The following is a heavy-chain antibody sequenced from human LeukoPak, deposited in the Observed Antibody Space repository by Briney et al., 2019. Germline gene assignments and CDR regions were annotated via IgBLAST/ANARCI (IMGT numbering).Heavy chain of an antibody. CDR3: ARDPPNIVVVPAAPSGWFDP. CDR1: GYTFTGYY. CDR2: INPNSGGT. V-gene: IGHV1-2*02. J-gene: IGHJ5*02. Sequence: RASVKVSCKASGYTFTGYYMHWVRQAPGQGLEWMGWINPNSGGTNYAQKFQGRVTMTRDTSISTAYMELSRLRSDDTAVYYCARDPPNIVVVPAAPSGWFDPWGQGTLVTVSS. D-gene: IGHD2-2*01.